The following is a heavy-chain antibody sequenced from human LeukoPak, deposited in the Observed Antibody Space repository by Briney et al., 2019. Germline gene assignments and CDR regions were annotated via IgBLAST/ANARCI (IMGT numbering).Heavy chain of an antibody. J-gene: IGHJ4*02. Sequence: PGGSLRLSCAAFGFTFDDYAMHWVRQAPGKGLEWVSGISWNSGSIGYADSVQGRFTISRDNSKNTLYLQMNSLRAEDTARYYCAKASTRDTGYYFDSWGQGTLVSVSS. D-gene: IGHD3-9*01. CDR3: AKASTRDTGYYFDS. CDR1: GFTFDDYA. V-gene: IGHV3-9*01. CDR2: ISWNSGSI.